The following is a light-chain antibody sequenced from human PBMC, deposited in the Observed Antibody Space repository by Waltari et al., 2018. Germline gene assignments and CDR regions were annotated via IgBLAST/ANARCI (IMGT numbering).Light chain of an antibody. Sequence: QAGLTQPPSVSKGLRQTATLTCTGNSNNVGDQRAAWPQQHQGHPPKPLSYRNNNRPPGISERISASRSGNTASLTITGLQPEDEADYYCSAWDSSLSAWVFGGGTKLTVL. CDR2: RNN. CDR3: SAWDSSLSAWV. V-gene: IGLV10-54*01. CDR1: SNNVGDQR. J-gene: IGLJ3*02.